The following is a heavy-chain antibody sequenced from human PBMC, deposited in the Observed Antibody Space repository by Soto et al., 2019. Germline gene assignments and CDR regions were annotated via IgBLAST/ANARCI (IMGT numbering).Heavy chain of an antibody. Sequence: QLQLQESDSGLVKPSQTLSLTCAVSGGSISSGGSSWTWIRQPPGKGLEWIGYIYHSGSTYYNPSLKSRVTISVDRSKNQFSLKLTSVTAADTAVYYCARGAVVNFDSWGQGTLVTVSS. V-gene: IGHV4-30-2*01. CDR2: IYHSGST. J-gene: IGHJ4*02. CDR3: ARGAVVNFDS. D-gene: IGHD3-22*01. CDR1: GGSISSGGSS.